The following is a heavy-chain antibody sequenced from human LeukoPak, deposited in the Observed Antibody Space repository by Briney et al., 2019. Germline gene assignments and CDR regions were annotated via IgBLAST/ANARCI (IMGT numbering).Heavy chain of an antibody. CDR1: GGSISSGGYS. D-gene: IGHD3-22*01. CDR2: IYHSGST. Sequence: PSQTPSLTCAVSGGSISSGGYSWSWIRQPPGKGLEWIGYIYHSGSTYYNPSLKSRVTISVDRSKNQFSLRLSSVTAADTAVYYCARAPRDYYDSSGLNDAFDIWGQGTMVTVSS. V-gene: IGHV4-30-2*01. CDR3: ARAPRDYYDSSGLNDAFDI. J-gene: IGHJ3*02.